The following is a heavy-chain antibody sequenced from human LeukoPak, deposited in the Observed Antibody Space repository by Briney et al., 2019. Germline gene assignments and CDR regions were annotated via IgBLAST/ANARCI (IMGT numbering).Heavy chain of an antibody. J-gene: IGHJ6*02. Sequence: SETLSLTCTVSGGSISSYYWSWIRQPPGKGLEWIGYIYYSGSTNYNPSLKSRVTISVDTSKNQFSLKLSSVTAADTAVYYCARGRNYYGMDVWGQGTTVTVSS. CDR3: ARGRNYYGMDV. CDR2: IYYSGST. CDR1: GGSISSYY. V-gene: IGHV4-59*12.